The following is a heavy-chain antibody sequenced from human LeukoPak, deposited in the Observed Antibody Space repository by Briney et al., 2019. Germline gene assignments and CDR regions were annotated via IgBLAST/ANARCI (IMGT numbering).Heavy chain of an antibody. CDR1: GGSISSYY. CDR2: IYYSGST. CDR3: ARVVDTAMVTGMDAFDI. D-gene: IGHD5-18*01. Sequence: SETLSPTCTVSGGSISSYYWGWIRQPPGKGLEWIGYIYYSGSTNYNPSLKSRVAISVDTSKNQFSLKLSSVTAADTAVYYCARVVDTAMVTGMDAFDIWGQGTMVTVSS. V-gene: IGHV4-59*01. J-gene: IGHJ3*02.